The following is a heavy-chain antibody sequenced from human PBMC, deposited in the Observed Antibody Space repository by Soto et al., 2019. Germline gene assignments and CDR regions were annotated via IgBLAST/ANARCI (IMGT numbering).Heavy chain of an antibody. D-gene: IGHD6-13*01. J-gene: IGHJ3*02. Sequence: QVQLVQSGAEVKKPGASVKVSCKASGYTFTDYYKHWVRQAPGQGLEWMGWINPNSVGTHYAQKFQGRVTMTRATSISTAYMELSRLRSDDTAVCCCAREKAAAVYGAFDIWGPGTMVTVSS. CDR2: INPNSVGT. CDR1: GYTFTDYY. CDR3: AREKAAAVYGAFDI. V-gene: IGHV1-2*02.